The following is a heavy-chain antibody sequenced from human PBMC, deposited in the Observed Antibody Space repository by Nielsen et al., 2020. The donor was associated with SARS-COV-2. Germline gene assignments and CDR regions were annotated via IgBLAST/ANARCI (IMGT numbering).Heavy chain of an antibody. D-gene: IGHD3-10*01. V-gene: IGHV3-30*04. CDR3: VKDGAYYGVRGVVHFGY. CDR1: GFTFSPYA. CDR2: ISYDGSDQ. J-gene: IGHJ4*02. Sequence: GESLKISCAVSGFTFSPYAMHWVRQTPGRGLEWVAYISYDGSDQYYEDSLKGRFTISRDNSKNILYLQMNNLRAEDTAVYYCVKDGAYYGVRGVVHFGYGGRGNLVTVSS.